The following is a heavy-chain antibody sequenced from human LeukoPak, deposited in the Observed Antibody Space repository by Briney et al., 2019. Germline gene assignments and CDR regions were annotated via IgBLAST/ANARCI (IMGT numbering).Heavy chain of an antibody. D-gene: IGHD1-26*01. Sequence: ASVKVSCKASGYNFISYGISWVRQAPGQGLEWMGRINPNSGGTNYAQRFQGRVTVTRDTSISTAYMELSRLRSDDTAVYYCARAGSGRNFDYWGQGTLVTVSS. CDR2: INPNSGGT. CDR3: ARAGSGRNFDY. J-gene: IGHJ4*02. CDR1: GYNFISYG. V-gene: IGHV1-2*06.